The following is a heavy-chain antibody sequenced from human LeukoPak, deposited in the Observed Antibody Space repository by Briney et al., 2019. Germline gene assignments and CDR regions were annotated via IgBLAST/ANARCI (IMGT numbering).Heavy chain of an antibody. CDR1: GYSISSGYY. Sequence: SETLSLTCAVSGYSISSGYYWGWIRQPPGKGLEWIESIYHSGSTYYTPSLKSRVTISVDTSKNQFSLKLSSVTAADTAVYYCARELSRGYSSSWPDYWGQGTLVTVSS. D-gene: IGHD6-13*01. V-gene: IGHV4-38-2*02. CDR2: IYHSGST. CDR3: ARELSRGYSSSWPDY. J-gene: IGHJ4*02.